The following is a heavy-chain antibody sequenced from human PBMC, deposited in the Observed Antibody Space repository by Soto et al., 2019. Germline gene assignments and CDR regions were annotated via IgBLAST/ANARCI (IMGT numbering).Heavy chain of an antibody. D-gene: IGHD3-10*01. J-gene: IGHJ3*02. Sequence: QGKLVQSGPEVKKPGASVKVSCTASGYSFSGYDITWVRQAPGQGLEWLGWLSTSIRSTMSAEKLQGRLTRTTDTSATTVYMRLRGLTSADTAVYDCARDSGAALYGEDALDIWGQGTMVSVSS. CDR2: LSTSIRST. CDR3: ARDSGAALYGEDALDI. CDR1: GYSFSGYD. V-gene: IGHV1-18*04.